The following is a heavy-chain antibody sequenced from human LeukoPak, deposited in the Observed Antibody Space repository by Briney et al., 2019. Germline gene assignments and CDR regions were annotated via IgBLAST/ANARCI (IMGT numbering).Heavy chain of an antibody. V-gene: IGHV3-23*01. CDR3: AKDERITIFGVAFNWFDP. D-gene: IGHD3-3*01. CDR1: GFTFSSYA. Sequence: GGSLRLSCAASGFTFSSYAMSWVRQAPGKGLEWVSTISGSGGTTYYVDSVKGRFTISRDNSKNTLYLQMNSLRAEDTAVYYCAKDERITIFGVAFNWFDPWGQGTLVTVSS. J-gene: IGHJ5*02. CDR2: ISGSGGTT.